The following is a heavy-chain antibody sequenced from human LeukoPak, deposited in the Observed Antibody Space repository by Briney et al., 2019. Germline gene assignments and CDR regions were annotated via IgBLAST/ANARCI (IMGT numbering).Heavy chain of an antibody. Sequence: SETLSLTCTVSGGSISSYYWSWIRQPPGKGLEWIGYIYYSGSTNYNPSLKSRVTISVDTSKNQFSLKLSSVTAADTAVYYCARAGMGYSGYGFLFAFDNWGQGTLVTVSS. D-gene: IGHD5-12*01. V-gene: IGHV4-59*01. CDR1: GGSISSYY. J-gene: IGHJ4*02. CDR2: IYYSGST. CDR3: ARAGMGYSGYGFLFAFDN.